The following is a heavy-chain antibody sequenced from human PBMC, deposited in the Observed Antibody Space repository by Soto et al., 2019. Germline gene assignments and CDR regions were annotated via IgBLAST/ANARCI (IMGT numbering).Heavy chain of an antibody. CDR3: AIEVWGRGGYYLDS. V-gene: IGHV1-69*01. J-gene: IGHJ4*02. CDR1: GGTLSTYA. Sequence: QVQLVQSGAEVRKPGSSAKVSCKAPGGTLSTYAMSWVRQAPGQGLEWMGGIVPVFATPTYAQKFRDRVTLVADGSTSTSYMELSSLTSDDTAVYYCAIEVWGRGGYYLDSWGQGTLVTVSS. CDR2: IVPVFATP. D-gene: IGHD7-27*01.